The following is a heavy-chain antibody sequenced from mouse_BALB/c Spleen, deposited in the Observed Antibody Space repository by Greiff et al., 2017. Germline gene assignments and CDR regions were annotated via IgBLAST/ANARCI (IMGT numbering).Heavy chain of an antibody. CDR3: ALYGNYFAY. Sequence: QVQLQQSAAELARPGASVKMSCKASGYTFTSYTMHWVKQRPGQGLEWIGYINPSSGYTEYNQKFKDKTTLTADKSSSTAYMQLSSLTSEDSAVYYCALYGNYFAYWGQGTLVTVSA. D-gene: IGHD2-1*01. V-gene: IGHV1-4*02. CDR1: GYTFTSYT. J-gene: IGHJ3*01. CDR2: INPSSGYT.